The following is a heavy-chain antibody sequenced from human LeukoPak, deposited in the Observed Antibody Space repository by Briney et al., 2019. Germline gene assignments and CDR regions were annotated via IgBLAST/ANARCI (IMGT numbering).Heavy chain of an antibody. CDR1: GFTFDDYA. D-gene: IGHD3-9*01. CDR2: ISWNSGSI. CDR3: AKTTNYDILTGYPLFDY. J-gene: IGHJ4*02. Sequence: PGRSLRLSCAASGFTFDDYAMHWVRQAPGKGLEWVSGISWNSGSIGYADSVKGRFTISRDNAKNSLYLQMNSLRAEDTALYYCAKTTNYDILTGYPLFDYWGQGTLVTVSS. V-gene: IGHV3-9*01.